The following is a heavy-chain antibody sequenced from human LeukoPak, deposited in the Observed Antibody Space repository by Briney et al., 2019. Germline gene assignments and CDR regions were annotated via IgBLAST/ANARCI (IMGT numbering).Heavy chain of an antibody. CDR1: GFTFSDYY. J-gene: IGHJ6*02. CDR3: ASAQYSSGWYGYYYYGMDV. D-gene: IGHD6-19*01. CDR2: ISSDGGAI. V-gene: IGHV3-11*04. Sequence: TGGSLRLSCAASGFTFSDYYMTWIRQAPGKGLEWVSSISSDGGAIYYADSVKGRFTISRDNAKNSLYLQMNSLRAEDTAVYYCASAQYSSGWYGYYYYGMDVWGQGTTVTVSS.